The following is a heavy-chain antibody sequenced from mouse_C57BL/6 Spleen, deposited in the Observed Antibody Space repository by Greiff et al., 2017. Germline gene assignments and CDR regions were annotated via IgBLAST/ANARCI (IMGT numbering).Heavy chain of an antibody. Sequence: EVKLQESGPGLVKPSQSLSLTCSVTGYSITSGYYWNWIRQFPGNKLEWMGYISYDGSNNYNPSLKNRISITRDTSKNQFFLKLNSVTTEDTATYYCARGGLTGTLDYWGQGTTLTVSS. CDR3: ARGGLTGTLDY. CDR2: ISYDGSN. D-gene: IGHD4-1*01. J-gene: IGHJ2*01. CDR1: GYSITSGYY. V-gene: IGHV3-6*01.